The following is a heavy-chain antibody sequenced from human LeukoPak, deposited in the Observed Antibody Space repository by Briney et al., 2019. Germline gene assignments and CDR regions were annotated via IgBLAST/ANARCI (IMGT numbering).Heavy chain of an antibody. CDR3: ARASGIDYTDMPDY. D-gene: IGHD1-26*01. J-gene: IGHJ4*02. V-gene: IGHV3-53*01. Sequence: GGSLRLSCAASGFSVSSSYMNWVRQAPGRGLEWVAVIYSGESTNYADSVKGRFTISRDSSKNTLYLQMNSLRAEDTAVYYCARASGIDYTDMPDYWGQGTLVTVSS. CDR2: IYSGEST. CDR1: GFSVSSSY.